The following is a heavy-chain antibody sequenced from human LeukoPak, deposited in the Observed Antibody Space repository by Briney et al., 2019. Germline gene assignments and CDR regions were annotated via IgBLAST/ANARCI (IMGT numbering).Heavy chain of an antibody. J-gene: IGHJ4*02. CDR1: GFTFGDYA. D-gene: IGHD5-18*01. Sequence: GGSLRLSCTASGFTFGDYAMSWFRQAPGKGPEWVGFIRSKAYGGTTEYAASVKGRFTISRDDSKSIAYLQMNSLKTEDTAVYYCTRDRGGGYSYGSSDYWGQGTLVTVSS. CDR2: IRSKAYGGTT. CDR3: TRDRGGGYSYGSSDY. V-gene: IGHV3-49*03.